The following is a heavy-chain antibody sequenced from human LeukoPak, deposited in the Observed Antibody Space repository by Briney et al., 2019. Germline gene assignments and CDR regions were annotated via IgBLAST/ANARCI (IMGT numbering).Heavy chain of an antibody. CDR1: GFTFSSYW. J-gene: IGHJ4*02. CDR3: AKVTTGIAAAGIDC. CDR2: INSDGSTT. D-gene: IGHD6-13*01. V-gene: IGHV3-74*01. Sequence: PGGSLRLSCAASGFTFSSYWMHWVRQAPGKGPVWVSRINSDGSTTNYADSVKGRFTISRDNSKYTLYLQMNSLRADDTAVYFCAKVTTGIAAAGIDCWGQGTLVIVSS.